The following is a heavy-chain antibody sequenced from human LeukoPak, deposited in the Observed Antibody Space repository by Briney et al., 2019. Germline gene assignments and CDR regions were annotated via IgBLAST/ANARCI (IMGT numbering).Heavy chain of an antibody. V-gene: IGHV3-53*01. CDR3: ARAASIAARSGFDY. J-gene: IGHJ4*02. D-gene: IGHD6-6*01. CDR1: GFTVSSSY. Sequence: GGSLRLSCAASGFTVSSSYMSWVRQAPGKGLEWVSVIYSGGSTYYADSVKGRFTISRGNSKNTLYLQMNSLRAEDTAVYYCARAASIAARSGFDYWGQGTLVTVSS. CDR2: IYSGGST.